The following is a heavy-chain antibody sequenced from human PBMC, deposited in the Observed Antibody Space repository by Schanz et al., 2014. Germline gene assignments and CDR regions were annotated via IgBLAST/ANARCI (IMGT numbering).Heavy chain of an antibody. J-gene: IGHJ4*02. CDR1: GFSFSDYG. CDR2: ISSGNGDA. Sequence: EVMLVESGGGLVQPGGSLRLSCAVSGFSFSDYGMSWVRQTPGQGLEWVAGISSGNGDAYYTDSARGRFTISRDNFRNMLFVQMNSLRAEDTAIYYCAKEGHRIGLPFFDYWGQGALVTVSS. V-gene: IGHV3-23*04. CDR3: AKEGHRIGLPFFDY.